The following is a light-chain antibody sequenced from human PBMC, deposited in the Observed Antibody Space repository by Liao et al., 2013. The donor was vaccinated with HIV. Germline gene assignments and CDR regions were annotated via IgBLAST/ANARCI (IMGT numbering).Light chain of an antibody. CDR2: YDS. Sequence: SYELTQPPSVSVSPGQTARITCSGDALPKLYAYWYQQKPGQAPVLVIYYDSDRPSGIPERFSGSNSGNTATLTISRVEAGDEADYYCQVWDSNSDHPGIFGTGTKVTVL. V-gene: IGLV3-21*01. CDR1: ALPKLY. CDR3: QVWDSNSDHPGI. J-gene: IGLJ1*01.